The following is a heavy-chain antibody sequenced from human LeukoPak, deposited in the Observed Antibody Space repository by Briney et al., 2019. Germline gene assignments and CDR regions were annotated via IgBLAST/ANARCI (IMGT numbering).Heavy chain of an antibody. CDR2: IRHDGSKK. V-gene: IGHV3-30*02. Sequence: RGSLRLSCAASGFTFSSYGMHWVRQAPGKGLEWVAFIRHDGSKKYYADSVKGRFTISRDNSKHPLCLQMNSLRGEDTAVYYCAKVDSPGYFDYWGQGTLVTVSS. CDR3: AKVDSPGYFDY. D-gene: IGHD3-22*01. J-gene: IGHJ4*02. CDR1: GFTFSSYG.